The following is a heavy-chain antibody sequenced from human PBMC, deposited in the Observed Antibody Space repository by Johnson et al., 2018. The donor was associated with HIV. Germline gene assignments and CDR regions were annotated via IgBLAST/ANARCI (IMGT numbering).Heavy chain of an antibody. V-gene: IGHV3-73*01. J-gene: IGHJ3*02. CDR3: TPGWRDDSFDI. D-gene: IGHD5-24*01. Sequence: VQLVESGGGLVQPGGSLRLSCAASGFNVRNHWMTWVRQAPGKGLEWVGRIKAKTDNYATAYIASVQGRFTISRDDSKNTAYLQMNSLKTEDTALYYCTPGWRDDSFDIWGQGTVVTVSS. CDR2: IKAKTDNYAT. CDR1: GFNVRNHW.